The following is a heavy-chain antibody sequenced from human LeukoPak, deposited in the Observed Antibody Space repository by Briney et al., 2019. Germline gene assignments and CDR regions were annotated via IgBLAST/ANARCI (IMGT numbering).Heavy chain of an antibody. CDR1: GFNFNNYA. CDR3: GLAAYYYDSSGSDDAFDI. D-gene: IGHD3-22*01. V-gene: IGHV3-64D*08. Sequence: GGSLRLSCSASGFNFNNYAMNWVRQAPGKGLEYVSAISSNGGSTYYADSVKGRCTISRDNSKNTLYLQMSSLRAEDTSVYYCGLAAYYYDSSGSDDAFDIWGQGTMVIVSS. CDR2: ISSNGGST. J-gene: IGHJ3*02.